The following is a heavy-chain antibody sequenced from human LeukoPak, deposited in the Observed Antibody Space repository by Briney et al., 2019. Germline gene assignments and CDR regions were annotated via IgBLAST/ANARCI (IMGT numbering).Heavy chain of an antibody. D-gene: IGHD6-19*01. Sequence: GGSLRLSCEASGFTFSNYAMSWVRQAPGTGLEWVSAISGNAGSTFYADSVKGRFTISRDNSKNTLYLQMNSLRAEDTAVYYCAKKFGGWSYPNYCFDCWGQGTLVTVSS. CDR2: ISGNAGST. V-gene: IGHV3-23*01. J-gene: IGHJ4*02. CDR1: GFTFSNYA. CDR3: AKKFGGWSYPNYCFDC.